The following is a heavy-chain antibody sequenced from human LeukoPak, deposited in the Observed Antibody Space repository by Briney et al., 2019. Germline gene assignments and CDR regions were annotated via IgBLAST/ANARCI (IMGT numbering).Heavy chain of an antibody. CDR1: GFTFSSYA. V-gene: IGHV3-64D*06. J-gene: IGHJ4*02. Sequence: GGSLRLSCSASGFTFSSYAMHWVRQAPGKGLEYVSAISSNGGSTYYADSVKGRFTISRDNSKNTLYLQMSSLRAEDTAVYYCARVARSGSYGPYFDYWGQGTLVTVSS. CDR2: ISSNGGST. D-gene: IGHD1-26*01. CDR3: ARVARSGSYGPYFDY.